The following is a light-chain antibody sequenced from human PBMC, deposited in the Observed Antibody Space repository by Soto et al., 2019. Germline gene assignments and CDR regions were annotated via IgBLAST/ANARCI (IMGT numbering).Light chain of an antibody. J-gene: IGLJ1*01. V-gene: IGLV2-23*01. CDR2: EGN. CDR1: SSDVGTYNL. Sequence: QSVLTQPASVSGSPGQSITISCTGTSSDVGTYNLVSWYQQHPGNAPRLMIYEGNKRPSGVSNRFSGSKSGITASLTISGLQAEDDAHFYCCSSAGGGISVFGTGTKGTVL. CDR3: CSSAGGGISV.